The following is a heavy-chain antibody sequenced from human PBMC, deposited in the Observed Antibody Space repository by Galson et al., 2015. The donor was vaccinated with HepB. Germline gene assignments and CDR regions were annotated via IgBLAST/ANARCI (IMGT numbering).Heavy chain of an antibody. CDR3: AKERGAGGAGSGGDIDL. CDR2: ISGSGDSR. Sequence: SLRLSCAASGFTFSNAWMSWVRQAPGRGLECVSTISGSGDSRYYTDSVKGRFTISRDNSKNTLYLQMNSLRAEDTAVYYCAKERGAGGAGSGGDIDLWGQGTLVTVSS. J-gene: IGHJ5*02. V-gene: IGHV3-23*01. CDR1: GFTFSNAW. D-gene: IGHD2-21*02.